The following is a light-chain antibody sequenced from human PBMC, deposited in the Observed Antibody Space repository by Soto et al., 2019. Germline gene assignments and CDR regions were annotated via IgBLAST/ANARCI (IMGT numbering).Light chain of an antibody. CDR2: AAS. V-gene: IGKV1-9*01. J-gene: IGKJ4*01. CDR1: QGISSN. CDR3: QQYNSYPLT. Sequence: DIQLTQSPSFLSASVGERVTITCRASQGISSNLAWYQQKPGKAPKLLIYAASTLQSGVPSRFSGSGSGTEFTLTISSLQPADFATYYWQQYNSYPLTFGGGTKVEIK.